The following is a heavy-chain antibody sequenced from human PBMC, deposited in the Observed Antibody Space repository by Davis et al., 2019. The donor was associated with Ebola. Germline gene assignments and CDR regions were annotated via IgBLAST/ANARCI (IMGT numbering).Heavy chain of an antibody. J-gene: IGHJ4*02. CDR1: GGSISSGGYS. CDR3: ARGLGSGWDLFDL. V-gene: IGHV4-61*08. Sequence: MPSETLSLTCAVSGGSISSGGYSWSWIRQPPGKGLEWIGYIYYSGSTYYNPSLQSRVTISVDTSKNQFSLNLRSVTAADTALYYCARGLGSGWDLFDLWGRGTLVAVSS. D-gene: IGHD6-19*01. CDR2: IYYSGST.